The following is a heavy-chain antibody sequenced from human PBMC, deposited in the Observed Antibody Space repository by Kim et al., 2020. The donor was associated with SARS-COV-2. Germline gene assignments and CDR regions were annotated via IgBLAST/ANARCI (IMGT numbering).Heavy chain of an antibody. D-gene: IGHD4-17*01. Sequence: SVKVSCKASGGTFSSYAISWVRQAPGQGLEWMGGIIPIFGTANYAQKFQGRVTITADESTSTAYMELSSLRSEDTAVYYCARATVSYDAFDIWGQGTMVTVSS. CDR3: ARATVSYDAFDI. CDR1: GGTFSSYA. CDR2: IIPIFGTA. J-gene: IGHJ3*02. V-gene: IGHV1-69*13.